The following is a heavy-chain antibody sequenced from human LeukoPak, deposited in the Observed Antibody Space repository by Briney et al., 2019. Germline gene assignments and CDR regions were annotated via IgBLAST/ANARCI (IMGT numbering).Heavy chain of an antibody. CDR2: ISYSGST. J-gene: IGHJ3*01. D-gene: IGHD3-10*01. CDR1: GGSISSSRYY. V-gene: IGHV4-39*07. Sequence: SETLSLTCSVSGGSISSSRYYWGWIRQPPGKGLEWMGSISYSGSTYYKPSLKSRVTISADTSKNQFSLKLSSVTAADTAVYFCARDHAYYGSGSYFLALAWGQGTMVTVSS. CDR3: ARDHAYYGSGSYFLALA.